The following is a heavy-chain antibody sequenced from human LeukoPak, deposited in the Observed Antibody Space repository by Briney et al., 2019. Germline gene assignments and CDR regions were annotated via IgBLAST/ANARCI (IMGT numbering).Heavy chain of an antibody. CDR1: GVSISSSSYY. J-gene: IGHJ3*02. D-gene: IGHD1-26*01. V-gene: IGHV4-39*07. CDR3: ARAIVGARTDAFDI. Sequence: PSETLSFTCTVSGVSISSSSYYWGWIRQPPGKVLEWIGSIYYSGNTYYSPSIKSRVTISVDTSKNQFSLNLSSVTAADTAVYFCARAIVGARTDAFDIWGQGTMVTVSS. CDR2: IYYSGNT.